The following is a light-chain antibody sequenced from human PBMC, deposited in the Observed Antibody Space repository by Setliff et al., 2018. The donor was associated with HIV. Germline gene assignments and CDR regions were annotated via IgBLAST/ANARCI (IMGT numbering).Light chain of an antibody. Sequence: QSVLTQPASVPGSPGQTITISCTGTSSDIGGYNYVSWYQQHPGEAPRLIIYNVNNRPSGVSSRFSGSKSGNTASLSISELRAEDETDYYCTSYTGGNTRVFGTGTKV. CDR2: NVN. CDR3: TSYTGGNTRV. CDR1: SSDIGGYNY. V-gene: IGLV2-14*03. J-gene: IGLJ1*01.